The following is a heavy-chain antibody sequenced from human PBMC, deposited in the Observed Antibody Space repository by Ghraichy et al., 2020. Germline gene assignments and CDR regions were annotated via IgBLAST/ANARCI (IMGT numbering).Heavy chain of an antibody. J-gene: IGHJ4*02. CDR3: AKDRARIAVAGTAPLDY. CDR1: GFTFSSYG. D-gene: IGHD6-19*01. CDR2: ISYDGSNK. V-gene: IGHV3-30*18. Sequence: GGSLRLSCAASGFTFSSYGMHWVRQAPGKGLEWVAVISYDGSNKYYADSVKGRFTISRDNSKNTLYLQMNSLRAEDTAVYYCAKDRARIAVAGTAPLDYWGQGTLVTVSS.